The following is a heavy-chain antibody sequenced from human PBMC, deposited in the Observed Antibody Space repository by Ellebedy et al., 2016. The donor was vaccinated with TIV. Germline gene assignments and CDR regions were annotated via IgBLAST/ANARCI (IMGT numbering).Heavy chain of an antibody. J-gene: IGHJ4*02. D-gene: IGHD5-18*01. V-gene: IGHV3-72*01. CDR2: IRNKADSYIT. Sequence: PGGSLRLSCAASGFTFSDEFMDWVRQAPGKGLEWVGRIRNKADSYITDYAASVKGRFSISRDDSTNSLYRQMNSLKTEDTAMYYCSALQRDFWGQGALVTVSS. CDR3: SALQRDF. CDR1: GFTFSDEF.